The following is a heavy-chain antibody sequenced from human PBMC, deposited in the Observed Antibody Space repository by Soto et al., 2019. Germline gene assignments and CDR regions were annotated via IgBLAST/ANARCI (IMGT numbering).Heavy chain of an antibody. CDR2: ISFDGSNK. D-gene: IGHD2-21*01. V-gene: IGHV3-30*18. Sequence: ESGGGVVQPGRSRRLSCAASDFTFSSCGMHWVRQAPGKGLEWVAVISFDGSNKYYADSVKGRFIISRDNSKNTLYLQMNSLRAEDTAVYYCAKDRFRMAIIPFDYWGQGTLVTVSS. CDR1: DFTFSSCG. CDR3: AKDRFRMAIIPFDY. J-gene: IGHJ4*02.